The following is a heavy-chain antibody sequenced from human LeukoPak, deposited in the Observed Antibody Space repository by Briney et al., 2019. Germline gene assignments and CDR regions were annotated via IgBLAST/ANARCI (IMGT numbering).Heavy chain of an antibody. Sequence: VASVKASCKVSGYTLTELSMHWVRQAPGKGREGMGRIDPEDDETIYAQKFQDRVTMTEDTSTDTAYMELSSLRSEDTAVYYCATVRLSYYDILTGYYAHYFEYWGQGTLVTVSS. J-gene: IGHJ4*02. CDR3: ATVRLSYYDILTGYYAHYFEY. V-gene: IGHV1-24*01. CDR2: IDPEDDET. D-gene: IGHD3-9*01. CDR1: GYTLTELS.